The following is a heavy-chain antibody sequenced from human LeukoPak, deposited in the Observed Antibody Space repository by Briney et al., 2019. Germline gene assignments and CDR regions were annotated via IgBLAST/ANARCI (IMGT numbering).Heavy chain of an antibody. CDR2: ISFDGSNK. J-gene: IGHJ4*02. CDR1: GFTLSSYG. Sequence: PGGSLRLSCAASGFTLSSYGMHWVRQAPGKGLEWVALISFDGSNKYYADSVKGRFTISRDNSKNTLSLQMNSLRAEDTAVYYCAREQWLVLNYFDSWGQGTLVTVSS. V-gene: IGHV3-30*03. CDR3: AREQWLVLNYFDS. D-gene: IGHD6-19*01.